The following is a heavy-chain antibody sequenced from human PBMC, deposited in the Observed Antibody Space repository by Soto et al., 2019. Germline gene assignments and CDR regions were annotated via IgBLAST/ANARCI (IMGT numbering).Heavy chain of an antibody. D-gene: IGHD5-18*01. CDR2: VYYSGST. V-gene: IGHV4-59*12. Sequence: SETLSLTCTVSGGSISRYYWGWIRQPPGRGLEWIGFVYYSGSTNYNPSLKSRVTISVDRSKNQFSLMLTSVTAADTAVYYCARVPDLGYTYVNYGGQGTLVTVSS. CDR1: GGSISRYY. CDR3: ARVPDLGYTYVNY. J-gene: IGHJ4*02.